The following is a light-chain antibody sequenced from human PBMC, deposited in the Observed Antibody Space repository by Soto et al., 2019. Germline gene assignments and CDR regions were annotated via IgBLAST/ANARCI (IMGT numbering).Light chain of an antibody. J-gene: IGKJ4*01. CDR1: QSVSTL. CDR2: DAS. CDR3: QQRTSWPA. V-gene: IGKV3-11*01. Sequence: EIVLTQSPATLSLSPGERAILSCGASQSVSTLLAWYQQRPGQAPRLLIYDASNRAPGIPARFSGSGSGTDFTLTISSLEPEDFASYYCQQRTSWPAFGGGTKVEIK.